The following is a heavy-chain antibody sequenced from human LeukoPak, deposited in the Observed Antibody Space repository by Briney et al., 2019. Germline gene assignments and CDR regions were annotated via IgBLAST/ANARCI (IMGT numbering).Heavy chain of an antibody. CDR3: ARGFDP. CDR2: IYASGNT. Sequence: SETLSLTCTVSGGSITSGNYFWGWVPQPAGKGLEWIGRIYASGNTNYNPSLKSRVTISVDTSKNQFSLRLSSVTAADTAVYYCARGFDPWGQGTLVTVSS. V-gene: IGHV4-61*02. J-gene: IGHJ5*02. CDR1: GGSITSGNYF.